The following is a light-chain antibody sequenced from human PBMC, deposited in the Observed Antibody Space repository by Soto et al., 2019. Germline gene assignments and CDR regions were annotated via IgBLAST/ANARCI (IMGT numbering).Light chain of an antibody. CDR1: EDISKY. Sequence: DIQMTQSPSSLSASLGDRVTITCQASEDISKYLHWYQQSPGKAPKLLIYDASILEVGVPSRFGGSGSGTFFTLTIISLQPEDVATYYCQQYNNLPYSFGQGTKLDIK. J-gene: IGKJ2*03. CDR2: DAS. V-gene: IGKV1-33*01. CDR3: QQYNNLPYS.